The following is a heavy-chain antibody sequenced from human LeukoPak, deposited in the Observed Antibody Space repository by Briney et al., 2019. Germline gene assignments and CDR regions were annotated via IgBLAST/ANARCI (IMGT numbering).Heavy chain of an antibody. CDR1: GGTFSSYA. Sequence: SVKVSCKASGGTFSSYAISWVRQAPGQGLEWMGGIIPIFGTANYAQKFQGRVTITADESTSTAYMELSSLRSEDTAVYYCAGPPAGPRDYYYGMDVWGQGTTVTVSS. CDR2: IIPIFGTA. V-gene: IGHV1-69*13. J-gene: IGHJ6*02. CDR3: AGPPAGPRDYYYGMDV. D-gene: IGHD6-19*01.